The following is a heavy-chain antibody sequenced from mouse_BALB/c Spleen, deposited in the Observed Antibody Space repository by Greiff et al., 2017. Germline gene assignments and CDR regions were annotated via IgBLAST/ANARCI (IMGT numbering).Heavy chain of an antibody. V-gene: IGHV3-8*02. Sequence: EVKVEESGPSLVKPSQTLSLTCSVTGDSITSGYWNWIRKFPGNKLEYMGYISYSGSTYYNPSLKSRISITRDTSKNQYYLQLNSVTTEDTATYYCARGDDGYYDYYAMDYWGQGTSVTVSS. CDR3: ARGDDGYYDYYAMDY. J-gene: IGHJ4*01. CDR1: GDSITSGY. CDR2: ISYSGST. D-gene: IGHD2-3*01.